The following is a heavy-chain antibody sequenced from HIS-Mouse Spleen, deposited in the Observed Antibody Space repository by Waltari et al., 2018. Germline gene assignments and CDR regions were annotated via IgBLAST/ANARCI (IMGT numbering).Heavy chain of an antibody. J-gene: IGHJ4*02. V-gene: IGHV3-30*18. CDR3: EKVRGSPLYFDY. CDR1: GCTFSSHG. D-gene: IGHD1-26*01. Sequence: QPPPVKPVGGVVEPARSLRLTWTASGCTFSSHGRHLCSHAQVKGLAWVAVISYDGSNKYYADSVKGRFTISRDKSQNTLYLQMNSLRAEESAVYYREKVRGSPLYFDYWGQGTLVTVSS. CDR2: ISYDGSNK.